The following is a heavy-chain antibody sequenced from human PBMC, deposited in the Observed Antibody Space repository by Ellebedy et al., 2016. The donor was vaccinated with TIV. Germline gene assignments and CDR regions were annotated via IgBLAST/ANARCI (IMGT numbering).Heavy chain of an antibody. D-gene: IGHD4-17*01. V-gene: IGHV3-53*01. CDR1: GFSVSRQY. J-gene: IGHJ4*02. CDR2: IYSGGTT. Sequence: GESLKISCAASGFSVSRQYLSWVRQAPGKGLEWVSLIYSGGTTYYADSVKGRFTISRDSSKNTLYLQMTSLRAEDTALYYCASRTHGDYPHFDFWGQGTLVTVSS. CDR3: ASRTHGDYPHFDF.